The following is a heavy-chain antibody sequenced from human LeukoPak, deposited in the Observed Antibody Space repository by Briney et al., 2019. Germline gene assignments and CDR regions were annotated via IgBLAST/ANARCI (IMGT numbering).Heavy chain of an antibody. V-gene: IGHV4-39*01. Sequence: KPSETLSLTCTVSGGSISSSSYYWGWIRQPPGKGLEWIGSIYYSGSTYYNPSLKGRVTISVDTSKNQFSLKLNSVTAADTAVYYCAEGIYDLLTVYTMDVWGQGTTVTVSS. CDR2: IYYSGST. J-gene: IGHJ6*02. CDR3: AEGIYDLLTVYTMDV. CDR1: GGSISSSSYY. D-gene: IGHD3-9*01.